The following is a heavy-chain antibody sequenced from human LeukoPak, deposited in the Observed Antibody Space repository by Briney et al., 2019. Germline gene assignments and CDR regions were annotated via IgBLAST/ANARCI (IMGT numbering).Heavy chain of an antibody. CDR3: GGYCSGGSCTYHDAFDI. Sequence: SETLSLTCTVSGGSISSSSYYWGWIRQPPGKGLEWIGSIYYSGSTYYNPSLKSRVTISVDTSKNQFSLKLSSVTAADTAVYYCGGYCSGGSCTYHDAFDIWGQGTMVTVSS. V-gene: IGHV4-39*07. J-gene: IGHJ3*02. CDR2: IYYSGST. D-gene: IGHD2-15*01. CDR1: GGSISSSSYY.